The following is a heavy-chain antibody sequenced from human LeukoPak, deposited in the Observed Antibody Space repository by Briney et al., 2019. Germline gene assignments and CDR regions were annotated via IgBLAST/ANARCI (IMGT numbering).Heavy chain of an antibody. Sequence: PSETLSLTCTVSGGSISSYYWSWIRQPPGKGLEWIGSIYYSGSTYYNPSLKSRVTISVDTSKNQFSLKLSSVTAADTAVYYCARHDPYSSSWPPGNDYWGQGTLVTVSS. V-gene: IGHV4-39*01. D-gene: IGHD6-13*01. CDR1: GGSISSYY. CDR3: ARHDPYSSSWPPGNDY. J-gene: IGHJ4*02. CDR2: IYYSGST.